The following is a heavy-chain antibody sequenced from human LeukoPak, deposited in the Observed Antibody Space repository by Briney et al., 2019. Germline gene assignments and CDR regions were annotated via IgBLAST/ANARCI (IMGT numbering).Heavy chain of an antibody. CDR3: ARETRYCSGGSCYLDY. Sequence: GGSLRHSCAASGFIFRDYYMRWLRQAPGKGLEWVSYISSSGSTIYYAYSVKGRFTISRDNAKNSLYLQMNSLRAEDTAVYYCARETRYCSGGSCYLDYWGQGTLVTVSS. CDR2: ISSSGSTI. CDR1: GFIFRDYY. J-gene: IGHJ4*02. V-gene: IGHV3-11*01. D-gene: IGHD2-15*01.